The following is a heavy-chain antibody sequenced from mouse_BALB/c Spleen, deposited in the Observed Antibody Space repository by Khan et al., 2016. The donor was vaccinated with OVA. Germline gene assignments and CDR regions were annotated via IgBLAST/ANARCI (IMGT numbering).Heavy chain of an antibody. CDR1: GYTFTSYY. V-gene: IGHV1S81*02. Sequence: QVQLQQSGAELVKPGASVKLSCKASGYTFTSYYMYWLKQSPGQGLEWIGGINPTNGGTTSNEKFKSKATLTVDKSSSTAYMQLSSLTSEDSAVYYCTRRGTARATLWFAYWGQGTLVTVSA. J-gene: IGHJ3*01. CDR3: TRRGTARATLWFAY. D-gene: IGHD3-2*01. CDR2: INPTNGGT.